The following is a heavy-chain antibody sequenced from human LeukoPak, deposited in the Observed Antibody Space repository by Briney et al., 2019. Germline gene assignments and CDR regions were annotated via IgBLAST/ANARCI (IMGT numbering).Heavy chain of an antibody. Sequence: ASVKVSCKASGYTFTRYDINWVRQATGQGLEWMGWMNPNSGNTGYAQKFQGRVTMTRNTSINTAYMELSSLRSEDTAVYYCAREGGGGTTGTMTYDIWGQGTMVTVPS. J-gene: IGHJ3*02. CDR2: MNPNSGNT. CDR1: GYTFTRYD. V-gene: IGHV1-8*01. CDR3: AREGGGGTTGTMTYDI. D-gene: IGHD1-1*01.